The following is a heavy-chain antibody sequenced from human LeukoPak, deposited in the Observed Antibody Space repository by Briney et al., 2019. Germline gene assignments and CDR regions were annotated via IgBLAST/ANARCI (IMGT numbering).Heavy chain of an antibody. Sequence: ASVKVSCKASGYTFTGYYMHWVRQAPGQGLEWMGGIIPIFGTANYAQKFQGRVTITADESTSTAYMELSSLRSEDTAVYYCASGYYYYGSGSYYPSDYWGQGTLVTVSS. V-gene: IGHV1-69*13. D-gene: IGHD3-10*01. CDR3: ASGYYYYGSGSYYPSDY. CDR1: GYTFTGYY. CDR2: IIPIFGTA. J-gene: IGHJ4*02.